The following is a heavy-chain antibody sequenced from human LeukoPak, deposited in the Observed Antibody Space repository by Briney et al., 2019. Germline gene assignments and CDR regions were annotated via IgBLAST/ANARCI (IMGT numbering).Heavy chain of an antibody. Sequence: SQTLSLTCTVSGGSISSGGYYWGWIRQPPGKGLEWIGSIYYSGSTYYNPSLKSRVTISVDTSKNQFSLKLSSVTAADTAVYYCARSRKRYSSSWSTFDYWGQGTLVTVSS. CDR3: ARSRKRYSSSWSTFDY. D-gene: IGHD6-13*01. J-gene: IGHJ4*02. CDR1: GGSISSGGYY. V-gene: IGHV4-39*07. CDR2: IYYSGST.